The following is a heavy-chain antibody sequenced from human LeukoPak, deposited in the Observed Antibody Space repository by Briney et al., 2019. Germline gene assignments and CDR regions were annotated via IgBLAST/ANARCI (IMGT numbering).Heavy chain of an antibody. CDR3: AGVPAAGTFRDAFDI. V-gene: IGHV4-59*08. Sequence: PSETLSLTCTVSGGSISSYYWSWIRQPPGKGLEWIGYIYYSGSTNYNPSLKSRVTISVDTSKNQFSLKLSSVTAADTAVYYCAGVPAAGTFRDAFDIWGQGTMVTVSS. J-gene: IGHJ3*02. CDR2: IYYSGST. D-gene: IGHD6-13*01. CDR1: GGSISSYY.